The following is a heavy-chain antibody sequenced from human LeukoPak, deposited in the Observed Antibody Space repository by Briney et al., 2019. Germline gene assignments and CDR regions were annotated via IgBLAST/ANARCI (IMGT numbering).Heavy chain of an antibody. CDR1: GFTFSSYW. D-gene: IGHD6-19*01. CDR3: ARENDVAGKRFDY. V-gene: IGHV3-7*01. CDR2: IKQDGSEK. Sequence: GGSLRLSCAASGFTFSSYWMSWVRQAPGKGLEWVANIKQDGSEKYYVDSVKGRFTISRDNAKNSLYLQMNSLRAEDTAVYYCARENDVAGKRFDYWGQGTLVTVSS. J-gene: IGHJ4*02.